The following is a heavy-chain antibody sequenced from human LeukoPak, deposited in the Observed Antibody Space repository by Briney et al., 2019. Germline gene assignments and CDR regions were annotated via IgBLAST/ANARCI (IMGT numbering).Heavy chain of an antibody. CDR1: GFTFSSYA. V-gene: IGHV3-30*18. CDR2: ISYDGSNK. Sequence: PGGSLRLSCAASGFTFSSYAMHWVRQAPGKGLEWVALISYDGSNKYYADSVEGRFTISRDNTKNTLFLQMNSLRAEDTAVYYCAKVGNYWDFDSWGQGALVTVSS. J-gene: IGHJ4*02. CDR3: AKVGNYWDFDS. D-gene: IGHD1-7*01.